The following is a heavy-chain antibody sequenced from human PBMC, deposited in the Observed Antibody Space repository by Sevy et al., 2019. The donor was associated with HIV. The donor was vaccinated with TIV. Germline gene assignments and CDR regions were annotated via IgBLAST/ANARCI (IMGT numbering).Heavy chain of an antibody. CDR2: IKSKTDGGTT. CDR3: TTQIQLWLRGYYYYYGMDV. J-gene: IGHJ6*02. V-gene: IGHV3-15*01. Sequence: GGALRLSCAASGFTFSNAWMSWVRQAPGKGLEWVGRIKSKTDGGTTDYAAPVKGRFTISRDDSKNTLYLQMNSLKTADTAVYYCTTQIQLWLRGYYYYYGMDVWGQGTTVTVSS. D-gene: IGHD5-18*01. CDR1: GFTFSNAW.